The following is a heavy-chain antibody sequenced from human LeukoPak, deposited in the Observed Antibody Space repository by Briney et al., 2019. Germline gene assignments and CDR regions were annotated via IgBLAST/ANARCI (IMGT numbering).Heavy chain of an antibody. J-gene: IGHJ4*02. CDR1: GFTFSSYS. CDR3: ARVPQKPSGWYYFDY. CDR2: ISSSSSYI. V-gene: IGHV3-21*01. D-gene: IGHD6-19*01. Sequence: GGSLRLSCAASGFTFSSYSMNWVRQAPGKGLEWVSSISSSSSYIYYADSVKGRFTISRDNAKNSLYLQMNSLRAEDTAVYYCARVPQKPSGWYYFDYWGQGTLVTVSS.